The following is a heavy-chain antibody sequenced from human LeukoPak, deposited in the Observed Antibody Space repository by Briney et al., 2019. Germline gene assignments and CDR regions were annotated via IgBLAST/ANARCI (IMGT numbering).Heavy chain of an antibody. D-gene: IGHD3-10*01. Sequence: PGGSLRLSCAASGFTFSSCWMHWVRQAPGKGLAWVSRLSSDGSDTTYADSVKGRFTISRDNAKNTLYLQLNSLRAEDTAVYYCAGGSGSYYGRLDYWGQGTLVTVSS. J-gene: IGHJ4*02. V-gene: IGHV3-74*01. CDR1: GFTFSSCW. CDR3: AGGSGSYYGRLDY. CDR2: LSSDGSDT.